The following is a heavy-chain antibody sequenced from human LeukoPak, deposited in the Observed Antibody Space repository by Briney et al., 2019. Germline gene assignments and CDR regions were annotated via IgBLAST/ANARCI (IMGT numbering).Heavy chain of an antibody. CDR2: IYYSGST. Sequence: PSETLSLTCTVSGGSISSYYWSWIRQPPGKGLEWIGHIYYSGSTNYNPSLKSRVTISVDTSKNQFSLKLSSVTAADTAVYYCARAPYYYGSGSYLGFDYWGQGTLVTVSS. D-gene: IGHD3-10*01. V-gene: IGHV4-59*01. CDR3: ARAPYYYGSGSYLGFDY. J-gene: IGHJ4*02. CDR1: GGSISSYY.